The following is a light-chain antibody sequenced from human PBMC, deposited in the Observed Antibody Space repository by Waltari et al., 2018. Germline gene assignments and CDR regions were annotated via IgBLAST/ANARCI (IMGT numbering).Light chain of an antibody. CDR1: TSNIGATY. Sequence: QSVLTQPPSVSAAPGQRITISCPGSTSNIGATYVSWYQLLPGTAPKLLIYGNNKRPSGIPDRFSGSHSGTLATLNIAGLQTGDEADYYCGTWHSGLWVFGGGTKVTVL. V-gene: IGLV1-51*01. J-gene: IGLJ3*02. CDR3: GTWHSGLWV. CDR2: GNN.